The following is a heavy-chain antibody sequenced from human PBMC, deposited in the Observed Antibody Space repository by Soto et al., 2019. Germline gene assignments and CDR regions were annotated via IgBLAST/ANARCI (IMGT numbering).Heavy chain of an antibody. CDR3: AKDRGYYDSSGLTSYKDY. CDR1: GFTFSTYA. CDR2: ITGNGGST. Sequence: GGSLRLSCAASGFTFSTYALSWVRQAPGKGLEWVSAITGNGGSTYYADSVKGRFTISRDNSKNTLYLQMNSLRAEDTAVYYCAKDRGYYDSSGLTSYKDYWGQGTLVTVSS. D-gene: IGHD3-22*01. V-gene: IGHV3-23*01. J-gene: IGHJ4*02.